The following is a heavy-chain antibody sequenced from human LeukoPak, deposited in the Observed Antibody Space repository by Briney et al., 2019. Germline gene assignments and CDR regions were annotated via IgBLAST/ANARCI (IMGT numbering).Heavy chain of an antibody. CDR1: GFTFSSYG. Sequence: GGSLRLSCAASGFTFSSYGMHWVRQAPGKGLEWVAFIRYDGSNKYYADSVKGRFTISRDNSKNTLYLQMNSLRAEDTAVYYCATEWRYFDWLLFEPFDYWGQGTLVTVSS. V-gene: IGHV3-30*02. J-gene: IGHJ4*02. CDR3: ATEWRYFDWLLFEPFDY. CDR2: IRYDGSNK. D-gene: IGHD3-9*01.